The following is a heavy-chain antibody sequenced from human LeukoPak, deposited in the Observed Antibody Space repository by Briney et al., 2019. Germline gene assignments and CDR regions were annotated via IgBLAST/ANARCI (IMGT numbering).Heavy chain of an antibody. J-gene: IGHJ4*02. CDR2: ISTSGGNT. V-gene: IGHV3-23*01. CDR3: AKGLAPTGTTHTAAGY. CDR1: GFTFSPYA. Sequence: QPGGPLLLSSTSSGFTFSPYAMSWVRPPPGKGLEWVSSISTSGGNTYYADSVKGRFTISRDNSKNTLYLQMNSLRAEDSGVYYCAKGLAPTGTTHTAAGYWGQGTLVTVSS. D-gene: IGHD1-1*01.